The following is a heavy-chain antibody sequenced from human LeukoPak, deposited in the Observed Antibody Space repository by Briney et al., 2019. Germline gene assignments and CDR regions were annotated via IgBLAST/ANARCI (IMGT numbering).Heavy chain of an antibody. CDR2: IYYSGST. D-gene: IGHD1-26*01. V-gene: IGHV4-59*01. Sequence: SETLSLTCTVSGGSISSYYWSWIRQPPGKGLEWIGYIYYSGSTNYNPSLKSRVTISVDTSKNQFSLKLSSVTAADTAEYYCARGWELLVNDAFDIWGQGTMVTVSS. CDR3: ARGWELLVNDAFDI. CDR1: GGSISSYY. J-gene: IGHJ3*02.